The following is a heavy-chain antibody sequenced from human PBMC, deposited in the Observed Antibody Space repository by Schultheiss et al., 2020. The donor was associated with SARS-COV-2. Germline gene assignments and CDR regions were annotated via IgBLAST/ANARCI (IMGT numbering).Heavy chain of an antibody. V-gene: IGHV4-34*01. Sequence: SQTLSLTCAVYGGSFSGYYWSWIRQPPGKGLEWIGEINHSGSTNYNPSLKSRVTISVDTSKNQFSLKLSSVTAADTAVYYCARVRYNWNYDSSGYPDYWGQGTLVTVSS. J-gene: IGHJ4*02. CDR1: GGSFSGYY. D-gene: IGHD3-22*01. CDR2: INHSGST. CDR3: ARVRYNWNYDSSGYPDY.